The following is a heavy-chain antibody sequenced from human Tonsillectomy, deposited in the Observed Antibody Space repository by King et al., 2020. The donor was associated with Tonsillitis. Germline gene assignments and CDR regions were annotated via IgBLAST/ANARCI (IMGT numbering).Heavy chain of an antibody. D-gene: IGHD1-26*01. Sequence: VQLQESGPGLVKPSETLSLTCTISFGSISSYYWSWLRQPPGKGLEGIGYIYYSGSTNYNPSLKSRVIISVDTPKNQFSLKLSSVTAADTAVYYCARMPEGGATTTGWGALDYWGQGTLVTVSS. J-gene: IGHJ4*02. V-gene: IGHV4-59*01. CDR3: ARMPEGGATTTGWGALDY. CDR1: FGSISSYY. CDR2: IYYSGST.